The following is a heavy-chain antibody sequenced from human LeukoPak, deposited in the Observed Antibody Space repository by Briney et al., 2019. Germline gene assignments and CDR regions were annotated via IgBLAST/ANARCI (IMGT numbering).Heavy chain of an antibody. J-gene: IGHJ4*02. V-gene: IGHV4-34*01. CDR1: GGSFSGYY. Sequence: SETLSLTCAVYGGSFSGYYWSWIRQPPGKGLEWIGEINHSGSTNYNPSLKSRVTISVDTSKNQSSLKLSSVTAADTAVYYCARGGGMTTVTTNYFDYWGQGTLVTVSS. CDR2: INHSGST. CDR3: ARGGGMTTVTTNYFDY. D-gene: IGHD4-17*01.